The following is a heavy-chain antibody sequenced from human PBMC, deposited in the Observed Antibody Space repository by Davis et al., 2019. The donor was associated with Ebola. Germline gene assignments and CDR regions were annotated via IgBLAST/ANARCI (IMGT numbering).Heavy chain of an antibody. CDR2: ISGSATST. Sequence: GGSLRLSCAASEFTFSTYWIHWVRQAPGKGLEWVSYISGSATSTFYADSVKGRFTMSRDNAKNSLYLQMNSLPVEDTAVYYCATDAWGGFDPWGQGTLVTVSS. CDR1: EFTFSTYW. V-gene: IGHV3-21*04. CDR3: ATDAWGGFDP. J-gene: IGHJ5*02. D-gene: IGHD1-26*01.